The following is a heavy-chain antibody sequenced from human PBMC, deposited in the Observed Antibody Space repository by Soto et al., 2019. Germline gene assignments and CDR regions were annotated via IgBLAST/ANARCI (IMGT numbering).Heavy chain of an antibody. CDR3: AHSRVRYYDILTGYLGYYYGMDV. Sequence: QITLKESGPTLVKPTQTLTLTCTFSGFSLSTSGVGVGWIRQPPGKALEWLALIYWDDDKRYSPSLKSRLTITQDTSKYQVVLTMTNMDPVDTATYYCAHSRVRYYDILTGYLGYYYGMDVLGQGTTVTVSS. D-gene: IGHD3-9*01. V-gene: IGHV2-5*02. CDR1: GFSLSTSGVG. J-gene: IGHJ6*02. CDR2: IYWDDDK.